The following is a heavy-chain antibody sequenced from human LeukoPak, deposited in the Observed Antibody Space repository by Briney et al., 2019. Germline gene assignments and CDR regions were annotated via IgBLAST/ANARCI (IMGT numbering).Heavy chain of an antibody. J-gene: IGHJ4*02. CDR1: GFTFSSYG. D-gene: IGHD3-22*01. CDR2: IRYDGSNK. V-gene: IGHV3-30*02. CDR3: AKDPRSDSSGYCDY. Sequence: GGSLRLSCAASGFTFSSYGMHWVRQAPGKGLEWVAFIRYDGSNKYYADSVKGRFTISRDNSKNTLYLQMNSLRAEDTAVYYCAKDPRSDSSGYCDYWGQGTLVTVSS.